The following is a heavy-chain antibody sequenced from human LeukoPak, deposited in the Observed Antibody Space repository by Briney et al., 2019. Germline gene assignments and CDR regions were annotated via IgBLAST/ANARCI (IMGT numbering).Heavy chain of an antibody. Sequence: PGMSLRLSCAASGVTLSPYGMHWVRQAPGKGLEWVAVISYEGGTQHYADSVKGRFIISRDNPRNTLYLQMNILRTEDTAVYYCAKEVTPQVSTWYDLWGQGTQVIVSS. V-gene: IGHV3-30*18. CDR3: AKEVTPQVSTWYDL. CDR1: GVTLSPYG. D-gene: IGHD2-21*02. J-gene: IGHJ5*02. CDR2: ISYEGGTQ.